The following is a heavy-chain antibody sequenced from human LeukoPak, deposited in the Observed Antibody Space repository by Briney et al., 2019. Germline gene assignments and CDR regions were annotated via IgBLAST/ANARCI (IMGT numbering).Heavy chain of an antibody. J-gene: IGHJ6*02. CDR3: ARLSRIAAAGAYDYHSLDV. D-gene: IGHD6-13*01. V-gene: IGHV4-59*02. Sequence: GSLRLSCAASGFTVNRKHMSWVRQAPGKGLEWIGDVYNSGTTSYNPSLTGRATISVDRSKNHLSLKLTSVTAADTAVYYCARLSRIAAAGAYDYHSLDVWGQGTTVTVSS. CDR1: GFTVNRKH. CDR2: VYNSGTT.